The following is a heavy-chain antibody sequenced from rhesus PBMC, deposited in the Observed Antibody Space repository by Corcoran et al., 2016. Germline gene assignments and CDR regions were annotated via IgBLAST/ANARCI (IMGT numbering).Heavy chain of an antibody. Sequence: QVQLQESGPGVVKPSETLSLTCAVSGDSISSGYDWSWIRQSPGKGLEWIGYIHGNSGSTNYNPSLKNRVTMSEDASKNQFSLKLSSVTAADTAVYYCARESSGYSLYYFDYWGQGVLVTVSS. CDR2: IHGNSGST. D-gene: IGHD5-24*01. CDR1: GDSISSGYD. V-gene: IGHV4-76*01. CDR3: ARESSGYSLYYFDY. J-gene: IGHJ4*01.